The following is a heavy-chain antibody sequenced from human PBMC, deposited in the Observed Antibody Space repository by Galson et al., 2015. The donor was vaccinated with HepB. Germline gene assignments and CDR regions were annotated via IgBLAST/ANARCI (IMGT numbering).Heavy chain of an antibody. CDR3: ARNTPSSGYHGLHY. CDR1: GFTFSNYG. D-gene: IGHD5-12*01. Sequence: SLRLSCAASGFTFSNYGMHWVRQAPGKGLEWVAYIRYDGSVKYYGGSVKGRFAISRDNSENTLYLQMNSLRAEDTAVYYCARNTPSSGYHGLHYGGQGTLVTVSS. CDR2: IRYDGSVK. J-gene: IGHJ4*02. V-gene: IGHV3-30*02.